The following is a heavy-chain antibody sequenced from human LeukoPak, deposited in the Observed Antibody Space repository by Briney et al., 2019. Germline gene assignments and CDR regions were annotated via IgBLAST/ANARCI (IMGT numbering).Heavy chain of an antibody. V-gene: IGHV1-69*05. D-gene: IGHD1-1*01. Sequence: SVKVSCKASGGTFSSYAISWVRQVPGQGLEWMGGIIPIFGTANYAQKFQGRVTITTDESTSTAYMELSSLRSEDTAVYYCARGPELERFDYWGQGTLVTVSS. J-gene: IGHJ4*02. CDR3: ARGPELERFDY. CDR1: GGTFSSYA. CDR2: IIPIFGTA.